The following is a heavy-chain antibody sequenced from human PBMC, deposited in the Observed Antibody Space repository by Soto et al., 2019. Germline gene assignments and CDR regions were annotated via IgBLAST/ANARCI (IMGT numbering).Heavy chain of an antibody. V-gene: IGHV4-34*01. CDR1: GGSFSGYY. J-gene: IGHJ4*02. CDR2: INHSGST. D-gene: IGHD6-13*01. CDR3: ARGDIAAAGAPLDY. Sequence: PSETLSLTCAVYGGSFSGYYWSLIRQPPGKGLEWIGEINHSGSTNYNPSLKSRVTISVDTSKNQFSLKLSSVTAADTAVYYCARGDIAAAGAPLDYWGQGTLVTVSS.